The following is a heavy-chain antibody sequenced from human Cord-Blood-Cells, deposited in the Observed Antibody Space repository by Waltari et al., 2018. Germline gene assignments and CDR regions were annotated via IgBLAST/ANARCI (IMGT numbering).Heavy chain of an antibody. D-gene: IGHD3-3*01. CDR3: ARGSRWSGYYWFDP. CDR1: GGSFSGYY. J-gene: IGHJ5*02. V-gene: IGHV4-34*01. CDR2: INHSGST. Sequence: QVQLPQWGAGLLKPSETLSLTCAVYGGSFSGYYWSWIRQPPGKGLEWIGEINHSGSTNYNPSLKSRVTISVDTSKNQFSLKLSSVTAADTAVYYCARGSRWSGYYWFDPWGQGTLVTVSS.